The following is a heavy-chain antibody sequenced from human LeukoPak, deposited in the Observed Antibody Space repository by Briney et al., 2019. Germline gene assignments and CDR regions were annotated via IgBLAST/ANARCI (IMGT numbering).Heavy chain of an antibody. CDR2: IKEDGSEK. CDR1: GFTVSSNY. Sequence: PGRSLRLSCAASGFTVSSNYMSWVRQAPGKGLEWVANIKEDGSEKFYVDSVKGRFTISRDNAKNSLYLQMNSLRAEDTAVYYCARGYYYDSRGYWGQGTLVTVSS. V-gene: IGHV3-7*01. J-gene: IGHJ4*02. D-gene: IGHD3-22*01. CDR3: ARGYYYDSRGY.